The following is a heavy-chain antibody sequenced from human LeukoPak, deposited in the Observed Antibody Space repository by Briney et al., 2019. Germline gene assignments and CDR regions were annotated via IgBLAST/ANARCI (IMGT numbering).Heavy chain of an antibody. CDR3: ARAGSPYCTNGVCPGDGAFDI. CDR2: IYDSGST. Sequence: SETLSLTCAVCGGSFSGYYWSWIRQPPGKGLEWIGYIYDSGSTNYNPSLKSRVTISVDTSKNQFSLKLSSVTAADTAVYYCARAGSPYCTNGVCPGDGAFDIWGQGTMVTVSS. J-gene: IGHJ3*02. D-gene: IGHD2-8*01. V-gene: IGHV4-59*01. CDR1: GGSFSGYY.